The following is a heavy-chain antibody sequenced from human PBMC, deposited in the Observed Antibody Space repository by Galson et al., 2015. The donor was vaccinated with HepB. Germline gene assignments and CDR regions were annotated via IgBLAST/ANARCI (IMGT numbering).Heavy chain of an antibody. Sequence: SLRLSCAASGFTFITYTMTWARQAPGKGLEWVSSISDGGDTTYYADSVEGRFTISRDNSKNMVYLQLNSLRVEDTAIYYCVKDWRGNTCDATCMGNWGQGTLVTVSS. D-gene: IGHD4-23*01. J-gene: IGHJ4*02. CDR2: ISDGGDTT. V-gene: IGHV3-23*01. CDR1: GFTFITYT. CDR3: VKDWRGNTCDATCMGN.